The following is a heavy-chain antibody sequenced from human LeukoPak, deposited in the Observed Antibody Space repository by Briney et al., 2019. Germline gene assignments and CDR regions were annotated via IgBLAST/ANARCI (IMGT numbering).Heavy chain of an antibody. V-gene: IGHV3-30*18. J-gene: IGHJ4*02. CDR3: AKDRDSSGYWSW. CDR1: GFAFSSYG. CDR2: ISYDGSNK. D-gene: IGHD3-22*01. Sequence: GGSLRLSCAASGFAFSSYGMHWVRQAPGKGLEWVAVISYDGSNKYYADSVKGRFTISRDNSKNTLYLQMNSLRAEDTAVYYCAKDRDSSGYWSWWGQGTLVTVSS.